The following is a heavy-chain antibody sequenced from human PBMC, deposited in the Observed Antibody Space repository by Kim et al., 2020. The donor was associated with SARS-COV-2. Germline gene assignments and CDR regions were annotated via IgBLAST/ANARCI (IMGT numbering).Heavy chain of an antibody. J-gene: IGHJ4*02. D-gene: IGHD2-21*02. CDR2: INHSGST. V-gene: IGHV4-34*01. CDR1: GGSFSGYY. Sequence: SETLSLTCAVYGGSFSGYYWSWIRQPPGKGLEWIGEINHSGSTNYNPSLKSRVTISVDTSKNQFSLKLSSVTAADTAVYYCARKDGGNSAISCWGQGTLVTVSS. CDR3: ARKDGGNSAISC.